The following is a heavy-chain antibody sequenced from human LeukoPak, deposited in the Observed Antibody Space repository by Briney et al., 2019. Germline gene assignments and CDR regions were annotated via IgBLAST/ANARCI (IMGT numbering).Heavy chain of an antibody. Sequence: GASVKVSCKASGYTFTSYGISWVRQAPGQGLEWMGWISAYNGNTNYAQKLQGRVTMTTDTSTSAAYMELRSLRSDDTAVYYCARVNYYDSSGYYPSPATDYWGQGTLVTVSS. CDR3: ARVNYYDSSGYYPSPATDY. V-gene: IGHV1-18*01. CDR1: GYTFTSYG. CDR2: ISAYNGNT. J-gene: IGHJ4*02. D-gene: IGHD3-22*01.